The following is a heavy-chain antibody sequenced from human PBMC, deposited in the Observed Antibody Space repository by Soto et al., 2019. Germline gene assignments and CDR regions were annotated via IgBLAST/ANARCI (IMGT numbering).Heavy chain of an antibody. D-gene: IGHD5-18*01. CDR3: ARDRDSYGFVDYYYGMDV. J-gene: IGHJ6*02. Sequence: GGSLRLSCAASGFTFSSYGMHWVRQAPGKGLEWVAVIWYDGSNKYYADSVKGRFTMSIDNSKNTLYLQMNSLRAEDTAVYYCARDRDSYGFVDYYYGMDVWGQGTTVTVSS. CDR1: GFTFSSYG. CDR2: IWYDGSNK. V-gene: IGHV3-33*01.